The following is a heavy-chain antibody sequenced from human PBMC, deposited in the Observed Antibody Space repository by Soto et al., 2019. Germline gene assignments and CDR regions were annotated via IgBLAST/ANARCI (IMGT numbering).Heavy chain of an antibody. CDR1: GYTFTGYY. J-gene: IGHJ6*02. CDR2: INPKSGGT. CDR3: ARGGASYGMDV. D-gene: IGHD3-16*01. Sequence: GASVKVSCKASGYTFTGYYMHWVRQAPGQGLEWMGWINPKSGGTNYAQKFQGWVTMTRDTSISTAYMELSRLRSDDTAVYYCARGGASYGMDVWGQGTTVTVS. V-gene: IGHV1-2*04.